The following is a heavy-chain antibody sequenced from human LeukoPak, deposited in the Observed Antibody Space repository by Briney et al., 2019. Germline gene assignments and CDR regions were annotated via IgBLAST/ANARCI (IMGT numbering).Heavy chain of an antibody. CDR1: GFTFSTYS. CDR2: ISSITTYI. J-gene: IGHJ4*02. V-gene: IGHV3-21*06. CDR3: ARGPDYDILADYFDY. Sequence: GGSLRLSCAASGFTFSTYSMHWVRQAPGKGLEWVSSISSITTYIYYSDSVKGRFTISRDNAKNSLYLQMNSLRPEDTAVYYCARGPDYDILADYFDYWGQGTLVTVSS. D-gene: IGHD3-9*01.